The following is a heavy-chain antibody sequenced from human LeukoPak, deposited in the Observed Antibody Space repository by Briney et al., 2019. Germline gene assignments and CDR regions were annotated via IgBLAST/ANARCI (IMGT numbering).Heavy chain of an antibody. J-gene: IGHJ6*02. CDR2: ISSSGSTI. CDR1: GFTFSDYY. CDR3: ARCSSYYYYGIDV. D-gene: IGHD3-10*02. Sequence: GGSLRLSCAASGFTFSDYYMSWIRQAPGKGLEWVSYISSSGSTIYYADSVKGRFTISRDNAENSLYLQMNSLRAEDTAVYYCARCSSYYYYGIDVWGQGTTVTVSS. V-gene: IGHV3-11*01.